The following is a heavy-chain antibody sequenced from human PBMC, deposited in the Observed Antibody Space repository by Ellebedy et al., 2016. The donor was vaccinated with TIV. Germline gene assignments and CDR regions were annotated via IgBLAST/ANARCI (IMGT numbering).Heavy chain of an antibody. V-gene: IGHV3-30*18. CDR3: AKVMGEQWLVFDY. CDR2: IADDGSNK. Sequence: GESLKISCAASGFTFSADVMHWVRQAPGKGLEWVAVIADDGSNKHYADSVKGRFTISRDNSKNTLYLEMNSLRPEDTAVYYCAKVMGEQWLVFDYWGQGTLVTVPS. J-gene: IGHJ4*02. CDR1: GFTFSADV. D-gene: IGHD6-19*01.